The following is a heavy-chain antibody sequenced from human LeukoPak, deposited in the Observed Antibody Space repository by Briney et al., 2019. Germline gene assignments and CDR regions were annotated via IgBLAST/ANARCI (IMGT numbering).Heavy chain of an antibody. CDR2: INYSGST. CDR3: ARDQLAAFDY. CDR1: GGSISSGGYY. Sequence: SETLSLTCTVSGGSISSGGYYWSWIRQPPGKGLEWIGDINYSGSTNYNPSLKSRVTISVDTSKNQFSLKLSSVTAADTAVYYCARDQLAAFDYWGQGTLVTVSS. V-gene: IGHV4-61*08. J-gene: IGHJ4*02.